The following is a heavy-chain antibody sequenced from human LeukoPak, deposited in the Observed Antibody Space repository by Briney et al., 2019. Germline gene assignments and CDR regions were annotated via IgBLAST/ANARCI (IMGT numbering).Heavy chain of an antibody. Sequence: GESLKISCKGSGYTFTTYWIGWVRQMPGKGPEWMGIIYPGDSDTRYSPSFQGQVTISADKSISTAYLQWSSLKASDSAMYYCARVDGSWGYFDYWGQGTLVTVSS. CDR2: IYPGDSDT. CDR3: ARVDGSWGYFDY. D-gene: IGHD6-13*01. V-gene: IGHV5-51*01. CDR1: GYTFTTYW. J-gene: IGHJ4*02.